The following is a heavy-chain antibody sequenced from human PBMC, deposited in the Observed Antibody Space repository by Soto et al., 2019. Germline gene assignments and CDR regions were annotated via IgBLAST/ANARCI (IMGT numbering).Heavy chain of an antibody. V-gene: IGHV3-23*01. D-gene: IGHD4-17*01. J-gene: IGHJ3*01. Sequence: EVTLIESGGGLVQPGGSLRLSCTVSGFNFSSYVMNWVRQAPGKGLEWVSSITTTGLTTFYGDSVQGRFTISRDNAQNTVYLRMSTLRADDTAVYYCAKDVYGGNIPRAFDVWGQGTMVTVS. CDR2: ITTTGLTT. CDR3: AKDVYGGNIPRAFDV. CDR1: GFNFSSYV.